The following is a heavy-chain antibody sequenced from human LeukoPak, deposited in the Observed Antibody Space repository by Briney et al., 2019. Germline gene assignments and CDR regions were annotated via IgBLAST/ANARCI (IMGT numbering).Heavy chain of an antibody. D-gene: IGHD5-18*01. CDR2: ISAYNGNT. CDR1: GDTFSSYA. J-gene: IGHJ4*02. Sequence: ASVKVSCKASGDTFSSYAISWVRQAPGQGLEWMGWISAYNGNTNYAQKLQGRVTMTTDTSTSTAYMELRSLRSDDTAVYYCARDRDSYGFFDYWGQGTLVTVSS. V-gene: IGHV1-18*01. CDR3: ARDRDSYGFFDY.